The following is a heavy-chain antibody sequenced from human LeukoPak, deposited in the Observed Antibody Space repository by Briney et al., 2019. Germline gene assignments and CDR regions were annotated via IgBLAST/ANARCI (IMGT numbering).Heavy chain of an antibody. D-gene: IGHD6-19*01. V-gene: IGHV1-18*01. J-gene: IGHJ4*02. Sequence: VASVKVSCKASGYTFTSYGISWVRQAPGQGLEWMGWISAYNGNTNYAQKLQGRVTMTTDTSTSTAYMELSSLRSEDTAVYYCARMKSSGWYGGFDYWGQGTLVTVSS. CDR2: ISAYNGNT. CDR3: ARMKSSGWYGGFDY. CDR1: GYTFTSYG.